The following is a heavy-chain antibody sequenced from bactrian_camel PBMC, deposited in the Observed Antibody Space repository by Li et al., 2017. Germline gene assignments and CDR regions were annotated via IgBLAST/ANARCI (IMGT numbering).Heavy chain of an antibody. J-gene: IGHJ6*01. D-gene: IGHD5*01. CDR2: IDGDGRT. CDR1: GYTGSRYC. Sequence: VQLVESGGGSVQAGGSLRLSCVAPGYTGSRYCMGWFRQRPGEERARVATIDGDGRTNYADSVKGRFTISRDNDRNTVSLQIDSLKPEDTATYYCVRDVDSRDGIPDFGYWGQGTQVTVS. CDR3: VRDVDSRDGIPDFGY. V-gene: IGHV3S67*01.